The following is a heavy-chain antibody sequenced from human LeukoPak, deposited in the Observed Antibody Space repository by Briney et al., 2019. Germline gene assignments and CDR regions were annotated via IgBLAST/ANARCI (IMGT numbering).Heavy chain of an antibody. D-gene: IGHD2-15*01. J-gene: IGHJ6*02. Sequence: PGRSLRLSCAASGFIFSAYGMHWVRQAPGKGLEWVAVIWNDGSNKFYGDSVKGRFTISRDNSKNTLSLQMNSLRAEDTAVYYCARDFCGGSCSGMDVWGQGTTVSVSS. V-gene: IGHV3-33*01. CDR1: GFIFSAYG. CDR2: IWNDGSNK. CDR3: ARDFCGGSCSGMDV.